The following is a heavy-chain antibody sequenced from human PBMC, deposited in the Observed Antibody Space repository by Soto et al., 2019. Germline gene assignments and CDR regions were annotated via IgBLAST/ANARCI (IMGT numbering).Heavy chain of an antibody. J-gene: IGHJ4*02. CDR1: GFTFSSYA. Sequence: EVQLLESGGGLVQPGGSLRLSCAASGFTFSSYAMSWVRQAPGKGLEWVSAISGSGGSTYYADSVKGRFTISRDNSKNTLYLQMNSLRAEDTAVYYCANLSPPVIAVASRFDYWGQGTLVTVSS. CDR3: ANLSPPVIAVASRFDY. CDR2: ISGSGGST. D-gene: IGHD6-19*01. V-gene: IGHV3-23*01.